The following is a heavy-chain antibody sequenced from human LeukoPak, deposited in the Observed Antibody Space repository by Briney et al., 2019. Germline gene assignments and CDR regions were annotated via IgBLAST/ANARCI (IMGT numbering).Heavy chain of an antibody. D-gene: IGHD3-10*01. Sequence: SETLSLTCAVYGGSFSGSYRSWIRQPPGKGLEWIGYIYYSGSTNYNPSLKSRVTISVDTSKNQFSLKLSSVTAADTAVYYCARSYYYGSRFDPWGQGTLVTVSS. J-gene: IGHJ5*02. CDR2: IYYSGST. V-gene: IGHV4-59*01. CDR3: ARSYYYGSRFDP. CDR1: GGSFSGSY.